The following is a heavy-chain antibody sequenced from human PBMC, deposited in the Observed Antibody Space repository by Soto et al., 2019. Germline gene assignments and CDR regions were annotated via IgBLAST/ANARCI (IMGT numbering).Heavy chain of an antibody. Sequence: SVKVSCKASGGTFSNSDINWARQAPGQGLEWVGGIIPIFGTTNYARQFQGRVTITADESTSTDHMELSSLRSEDTAVYYCARLGCSNGVCYTLDSWGQGTLVTVSS. CDR1: GGTFSNSD. D-gene: IGHD2-8*01. CDR2: IIPIFGTT. V-gene: IGHV1-69*13. J-gene: IGHJ5*01. CDR3: ARLGCSNGVCYTLDS.